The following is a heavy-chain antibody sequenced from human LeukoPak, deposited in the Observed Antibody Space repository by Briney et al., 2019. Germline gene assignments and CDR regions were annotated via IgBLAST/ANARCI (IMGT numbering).Heavy chain of an antibody. D-gene: IGHD2/OR15-2a*01. V-gene: IGHV3-53*01. Sequence: GGSLRLSCAASGFTVSDNYMTWVRQAPGKGLEWVSIIYGGSTYYADSVKGRFTISRDNSKNTVYLQMNSLRAADTAVYYCARDFEGVHRTTNSYTYYYYMDVWGKGTTVIVSS. CDR3: ARDFEGVHRTTNSYTYYYYMDV. CDR1: GFTVSDNY. CDR2: IYGGST. J-gene: IGHJ6*03.